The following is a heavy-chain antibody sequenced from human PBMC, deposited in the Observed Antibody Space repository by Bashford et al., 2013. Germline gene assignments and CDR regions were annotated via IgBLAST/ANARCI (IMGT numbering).Heavy chain of an antibody. D-gene: IGHD4-17*01. CDR3: ARDFGYGDDRYNWFDP. Sequence: SETLSLTCTVSGVSFANYYWNWIRQPAGKGLEWVGRIYVSGRTNYNPSLGSRITMSLDTSKKQFSLRLNSVTAADTAVYYCARDFGYGDDRYNWFDPWGQGTLVTVSS. CDR2: IYVSGRT. V-gene: IGHV4-4*07. J-gene: IGHJ5*02. CDR1: GVSFANYY.